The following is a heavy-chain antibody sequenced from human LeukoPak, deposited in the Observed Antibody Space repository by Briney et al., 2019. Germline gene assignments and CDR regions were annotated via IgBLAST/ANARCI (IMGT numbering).Heavy chain of an antibody. D-gene: IGHD6-19*01. CDR1: GYTFTSYG. CDR3: ARRVAVARRDAFDI. Sequence: ASVKVSCKASGYTFTSYGISWVRQAPGQGLEWMGWISSYNGSTNYAQKLQGRVTMSTVTSTGTAYMELRSLRSDDTAVYYCARRVAVARRDAFDIWGQGTMVTVSS. CDR2: ISSYNGST. V-gene: IGHV1-18*01. J-gene: IGHJ3*02.